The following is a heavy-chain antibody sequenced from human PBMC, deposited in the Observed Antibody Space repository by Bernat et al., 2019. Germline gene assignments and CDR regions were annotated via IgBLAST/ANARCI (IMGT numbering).Heavy chain of an antibody. D-gene: IGHD2-2*01. CDR2: ISSSSSTI. CDR3: ARRDCSRTSCYSNYYGMDV. J-gene: IGHJ6*02. CDR1: AFTFSRYS. Sequence: EVQLVESGGGLVQPGGSLRLSCAASAFTFSRYSMNWVRQAPGKGLEWVSYISSSSSTIYYGDSLKGRFTISRDNAKNSLYLQMNSLIAVDTVVYYCARRDCSRTSCYSNYYGMDVWGQGTTVTVSS. V-gene: IGHV3-48*01.